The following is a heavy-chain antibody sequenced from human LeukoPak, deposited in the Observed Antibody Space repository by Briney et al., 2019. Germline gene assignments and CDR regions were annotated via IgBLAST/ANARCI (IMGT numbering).Heavy chain of an antibody. D-gene: IGHD3-10*01. CDR3: ARRGMVRGVYNWFDP. J-gene: IGHJ5*02. CDR2: IYPGDSDT. V-gene: IGHV5-51*01. CDR1: GYSFTSYW. Sequence: GESLKIFCKGSGYSFTSYWIGWVRQMPGKGLEWMGIIYPGDSDTRYSPSFQGQVTISADKSISTAYLQWSSLKASDTAMYYCARRGMVRGVYNWFDPWGQGTLVTVSS.